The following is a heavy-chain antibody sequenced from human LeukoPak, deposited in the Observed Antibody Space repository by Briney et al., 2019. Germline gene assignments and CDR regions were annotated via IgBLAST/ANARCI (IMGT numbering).Heavy chain of an antibody. CDR3: ARHTPGVDGSGSYIFDY. V-gene: IGHV4-38-2*02. J-gene: IGHJ4*02. D-gene: IGHD3-10*01. CDR2: IYHSGST. CDR1: GYSISSGYY. Sequence: SETLSLTCTVSGYSISSGYYWGWIRRPPGKGLEWIGSIYHSGSTYYNPSLKSRVTISVDTSKNQFSLKLSSVTAADTAVYYCARHTPGVDGSGSYIFDYWGQGTLVTVSS.